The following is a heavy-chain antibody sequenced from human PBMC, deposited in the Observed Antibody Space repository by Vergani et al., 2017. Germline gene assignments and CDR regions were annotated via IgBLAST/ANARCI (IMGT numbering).Heavy chain of an antibody. J-gene: IGHJ4*02. CDR3: ARGAGTPFDY. D-gene: IGHD6-13*01. Sequence: EVQLVESGGGLVQPGRSLRLSCTASGFTFSSYWMHWVRQAPGKGLLWVSRISSDGSSTHYADSVKGRFTISRDNAKNTLYLQLNSLRAEDTGVYYCARGAGTPFDYWGQGTLVTVSS. V-gene: IGHV3-74*02. CDR1: GFTFSSYW. CDR2: ISSDGSST.